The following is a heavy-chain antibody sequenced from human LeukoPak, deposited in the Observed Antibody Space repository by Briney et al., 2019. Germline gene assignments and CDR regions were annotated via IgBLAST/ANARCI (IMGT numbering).Heavy chain of an antibody. CDR2: IYYSGST. V-gene: IGHV4-59*08. D-gene: IGHD3-22*01. CDR1: GGPISSHY. Sequence: SETLSLICTVSGGPISSHYWSWIRQPPGEGLEWIGYIYYSGSTNYNPSLKSRVTIAVDTSKNQFSLKLSSVTVADTAVYYCARLLPDFVYDSSGYYTRAFDIWGQGTMVTVSS. CDR3: ARLLPDFVYDSSGYYTRAFDI. J-gene: IGHJ3*02.